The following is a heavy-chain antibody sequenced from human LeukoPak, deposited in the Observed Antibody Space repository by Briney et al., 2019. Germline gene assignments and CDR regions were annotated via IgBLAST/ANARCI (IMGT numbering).Heavy chain of an antibody. V-gene: IGHV4-31*03. CDR1: GGSISRGAYY. D-gene: IGHD3-10*01. CDR3: ARPSSSGSYFY. J-gene: IGHJ4*02. CDR2: IYYSGST. Sequence: PSQTLSLTCTVSGGSISRGAYYWSWIRQYPGKGLEWIGYIYYSGSTSYNPSLQSRVTISVDTSKNQFSLKLSSVTAADTAVYYCARPSSSGSYFYWGQGTLVTVSS.